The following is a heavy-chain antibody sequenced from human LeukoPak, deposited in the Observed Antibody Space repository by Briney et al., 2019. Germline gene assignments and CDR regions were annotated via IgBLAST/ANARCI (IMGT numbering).Heavy chain of an antibody. V-gene: IGHV3-9*01. Sequence: PGGSLRLSCADSGFTFDDYAMHWVRQAPGKGLEWVSGISWNSGSIGYADSVKGRFTISRDNAKNSLYLQMNSLRAEDTALYYCAKDADYYDSSGHFDYWGQGTLVTVSS. D-gene: IGHD3-22*01. CDR3: AKDADYYDSSGHFDY. CDR2: ISWNSGSI. J-gene: IGHJ4*02. CDR1: GFTFDDYA.